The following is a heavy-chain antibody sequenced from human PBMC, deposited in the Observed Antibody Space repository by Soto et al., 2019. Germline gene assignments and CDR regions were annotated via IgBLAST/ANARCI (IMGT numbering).Heavy chain of an antibody. CDR3: ARSTRYSSGWHHTL. Sequence: VASVKVSCKASGYTFTSYAMHWVRQAPGQRLEWMGWINAGNGNTKYSQKFQGRVTITRDTSASTAYMELSSLRSEDTAVYYCARSTRYSSGWHHTLCGQGTLVIVSS. CDR2: INAGNGNT. CDR1: GYTFTSYA. V-gene: IGHV1-3*01. D-gene: IGHD6-19*01. J-gene: IGHJ4*02.